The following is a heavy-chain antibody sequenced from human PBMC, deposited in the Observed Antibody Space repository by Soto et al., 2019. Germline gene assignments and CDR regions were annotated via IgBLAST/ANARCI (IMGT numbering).Heavy chain of an antibody. V-gene: IGHV4-59*08. Sequence: PSETLSLTCTVSGGSISSYYWSWIRQPPGRGLEWIGYIYYSGSTNYNPSLKSRATISVDTSKNQFSLKLSSVTAADTAVYYCARHDNTWDFWSGHFDYWGQGTLVTVSS. D-gene: IGHD3-3*01. J-gene: IGHJ4*02. CDR1: GGSISSYY. CDR2: IYYSGST. CDR3: ARHDNTWDFWSGHFDY.